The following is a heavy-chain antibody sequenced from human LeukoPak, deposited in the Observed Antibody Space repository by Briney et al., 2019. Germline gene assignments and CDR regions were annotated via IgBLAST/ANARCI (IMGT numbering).Heavy chain of an antibody. Sequence: SETLSLTCTVSGGSISSGGYYWSWIRQRPGKGLEWIGYIYYSGSTYYNPSLKSRVTISVDTSKNQFSLKLSSVTAADTAVYYCARRSAAGHNNWFDPWGQGTLVTVSS. CDR1: GGSISSGGYY. CDR3: ARRSAAGHNNWFDP. J-gene: IGHJ5*02. CDR2: IYYSGST. D-gene: IGHD6-13*01. V-gene: IGHV4-31*03.